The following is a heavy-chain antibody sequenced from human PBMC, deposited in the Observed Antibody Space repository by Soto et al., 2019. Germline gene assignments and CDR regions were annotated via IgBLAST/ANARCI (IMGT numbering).Heavy chain of an antibody. V-gene: IGHV3-23*01. CDR1: GFTFSSYA. Sequence: GSLRLSCAASGFTFSSYAMSWVRQAPGKGLEWVSAISGSGGSTYYADSVKGRFTISRDNSKNTLYLQMNSLRAEDTAVYYCAKVRANWDNLYYFDYWGQGTLVTVSS. J-gene: IGHJ4*02. D-gene: IGHD7-27*01. CDR3: AKVRANWDNLYYFDY. CDR2: ISGSGGST.